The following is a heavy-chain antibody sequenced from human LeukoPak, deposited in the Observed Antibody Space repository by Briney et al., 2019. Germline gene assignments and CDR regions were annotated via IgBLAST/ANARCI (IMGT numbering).Heavy chain of an antibody. V-gene: IGHV4-39*02. CDR2: ISYIGST. CDR3: ARPYSSSSRGSFDI. J-gene: IGHJ3*02. CDR1: GGSINSHY. Sequence: SETLSLTCTVSGGSINSHYWGWIRQPPGKGLEWIGSISYIGSTYYNPSLKSRVTMSVDTSKNLFSLNLSSVTAADTAVYYCARPYSSSSRGSFDIWGQGTMVTVSS. D-gene: IGHD6-6*01.